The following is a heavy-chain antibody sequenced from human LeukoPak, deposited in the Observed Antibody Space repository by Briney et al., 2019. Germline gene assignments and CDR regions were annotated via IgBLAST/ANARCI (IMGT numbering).Heavy chain of an antibody. CDR1: GYTLTELS. V-gene: IGHV1-24*01. Sequence: ASVKASCKVSGYTLTELSMHWVRQAPGKGLEWMGGFDPEDGETIYAQKFQGRVTMTEDTSTDTAYMELSSLRSEDTAVYYCATKGGYGDYPNFDYWGQGTLVTVSS. CDR2: FDPEDGET. D-gene: IGHD4-17*01. CDR3: ATKGGYGDYPNFDY. J-gene: IGHJ4*02.